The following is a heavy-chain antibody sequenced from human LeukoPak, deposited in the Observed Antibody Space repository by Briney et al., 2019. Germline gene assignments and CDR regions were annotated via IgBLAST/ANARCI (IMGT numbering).Heavy chain of an antibody. CDR3: ARDLGGSTWYGVEDY. Sequence: PSETLSLTCTVSGGSISSSSYYWGWIRQPPGKGLEWIGSIYYSGSTYYNPSLKSRVTISVDTSKNQFSLKLSSVTAADTAVYYCARDLGGSTWYGVEDYWGQGTLVTVSS. D-gene: IGHD6-13*01. CDR1: GGSISSSSYY. V-gene: IGHV4-39*02. J-gene: IGHJ4*02. CDR2: IYYSGST.